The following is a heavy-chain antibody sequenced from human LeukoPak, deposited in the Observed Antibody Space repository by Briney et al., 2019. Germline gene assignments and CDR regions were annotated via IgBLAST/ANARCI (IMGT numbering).Heavy chain of an antibody. CDR1: GFTFRSNT. CDR2: ISGSGSST. J-gene: IGHJ3*02. Sequence: PGGSLRLSCAASGFTFRSNTMSWVRQAPGRGLEWVSVISGSGSSTYYADSVKGRFTISRDNAKNSLYLQMNSLRAEDTAVYYCARGFPAGYSDTFDIWGQGTMVTVSS. D-gene: IGHD6-13*01. V-gene: IGHV3-21*01. CDR3: ARGFPAGYSDTFDI.